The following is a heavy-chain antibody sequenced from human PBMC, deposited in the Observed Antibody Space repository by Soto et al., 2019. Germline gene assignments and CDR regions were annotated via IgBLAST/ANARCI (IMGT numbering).Heavy chain of an antibody. CDR1: GFTFSSYG. Sequence: PGGSLRLSCAASGFTFSSYGMHWVRQAPGKGLEWVAVISYDGSNKYYADSGKGRFTISRNNAKNTLYLQMNSLRAEDTAVYYCAKDYVLMSTFGGVIVRGGMDVWGQGTTVTVSS. J-gene: IGHJ6*02. V-gene: IGHV3-30*18. CDR3: AKDYVLMSTFGGVIVRGGMDV. CDR2: ISYDGSNK. D-gene: IGHD3-16*02.